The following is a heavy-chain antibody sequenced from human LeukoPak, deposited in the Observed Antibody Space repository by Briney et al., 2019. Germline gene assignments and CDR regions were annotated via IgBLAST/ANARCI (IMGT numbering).Heavy chain of an antibody. CDR1: GGSISSYY. J-gene: IGHJ4*02. V-gene: IGHV4-59*01. CDR2: IYYSGST. D-gene: IGHD3-16*01. CDR3: ARVGDLRVDY. Sequence: PSETLSLTCTVSGGSISSYYWSRIRQPPGKGLEWIGHIYYSGSTNYNPSLKSRVTISVDTSKDQFSLKLSSVTAAGTAVYYCARVGDLRVDYWGQGNLVSASS.